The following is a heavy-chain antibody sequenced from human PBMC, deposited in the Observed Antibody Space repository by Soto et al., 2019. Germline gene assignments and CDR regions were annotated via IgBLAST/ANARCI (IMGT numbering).Heavy chain of an antibody. CDR1: GFTFSSYS. V-gene: IGHV3-21*06. Sequence: EVQLVESGGGLVKPGESMRLSCGVSGFTFSSYSMNWVRQAPGKGLEWVSSISRTSNYIYYTDSVKGRFTVSRDNAKNSLYLQMDNLRVDDTAVYFCARVTSTVVTGDFWGQGILVSDSS. J-gene: IGHJ4*02. D-gene: IGHD4-17*01. CDR3: ARVTSTVVTGDF. CDR2: ISRTSNYI.